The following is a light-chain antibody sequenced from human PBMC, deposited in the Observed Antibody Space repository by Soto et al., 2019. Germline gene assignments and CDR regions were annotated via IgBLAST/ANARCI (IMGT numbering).Light chain of an antibody. Sequence: EIVLTQSPGTLSLSPGERATLSCRASQSVSNNYLGWYQRKPGQAPRLLVYGASRRATGIPDRFSGSGSGTDFTLTISGLEAEDFAVYYCQQYGNSLPWTFGQGTKVEIK. CDR3: QQYGNSLPWT. V-gene: IGKV3-20*01. J-gene: IGKJ1*01. CDR1: QSVSNNY. CDR2: GAS.